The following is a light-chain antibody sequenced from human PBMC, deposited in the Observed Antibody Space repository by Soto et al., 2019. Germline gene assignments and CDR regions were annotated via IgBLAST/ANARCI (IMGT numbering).Light chain of an antibody. CDR2: GAS. J-gene: IGKJ5*01. V-gene: IGKV3-15*01. Sequence: EIVMTQSPATLSVSPGERATLSCRASQSVRSNSAWYQHKPGQAPRLIIYGASNRATGIPARFSGSGSGTEFTLTISSLQSEDFAVYYCQQYENWPITFGQGTRLEI. CDR3: QQYENWPIT. CDR1: QSVRSN.